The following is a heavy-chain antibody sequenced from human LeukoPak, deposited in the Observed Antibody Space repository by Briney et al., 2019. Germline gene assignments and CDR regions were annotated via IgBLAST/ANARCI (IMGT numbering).Heavy chain of an antibody. Sequence: PGGSLRLSCAASGFTFSSYGMHWVRQAPGKELEWVAVIWYDGGNKHYADSVKGRFTISRDNSKNTLYLQMNSLRAEDTAVYYCARTPNYYGSGLPHYWGQGTLVTVSS. D-gene: IGHD3-10*01. CDR3: ARTPNYYGSGLPHY. V-gene: IGHV3-33*01. CDR1: GFTFSSYG. J-gene: IGHJ4*02. CDR2: IWYDGGNK.